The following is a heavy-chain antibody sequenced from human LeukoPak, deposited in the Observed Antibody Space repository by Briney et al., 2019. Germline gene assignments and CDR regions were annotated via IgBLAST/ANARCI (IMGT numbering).Heavy chain of an antibody. J-gene: IGHJ4*02. V-gene: IGHV4-4*07. D-gene: IGHD4-17*01. CDR1: GGSISSYY. CDR3: ARDIGYDYGDPYYFDY. Sequence: SETLSLTCAVSGGSISSYYWSWIRQPAGKGLEWIGRIYTSGSTNYNPSLKSRVTMSVDTSKNQFSLKLSSVTAADTAVYYCARDIGYDYGDPYYFDYWGQGTLVTVSS. CDR2: IYTSGST.